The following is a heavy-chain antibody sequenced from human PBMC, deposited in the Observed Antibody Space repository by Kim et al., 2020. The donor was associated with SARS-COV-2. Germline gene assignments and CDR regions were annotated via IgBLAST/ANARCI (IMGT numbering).Heavy chain of an antibody. Sequence: GGSLRLSCAASGFTFSSYGMHWVRQAPGKGLEWVAVIWYYGSNKYYADSVKGRFTISRDNSKNTLYLQMNSLRAEDTAVYYCARDMVQLWLPKYYYYYGMDVWGQGTTVTVSS. CDR1: GFTFSSYG. V-gene: IGHV3-33*01. D-gene: IGHD5-18*01. CDR3: ARDMVQLWLPKYYYYYGMDV. J-gene: IGHJ6*02. CDR2: IWYYGSNK.